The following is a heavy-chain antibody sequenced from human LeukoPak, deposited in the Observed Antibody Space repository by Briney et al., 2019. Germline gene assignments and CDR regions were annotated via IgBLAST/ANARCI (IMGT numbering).Heavy chain of an antibody. D-gene: IGHD2/OR15-2a*01. Sequence: SETLSLTCTVSGGSISTSSYYWGWIRQPPGKGLQWIGSIYYNGSTYYNPSLKSRVIISVDTSKNQFSLKLNSVTAADTALYYCARDRTTLAFDIWGQGTMVTVPS. CDR1: GGSISTSSYY. CDR3: ARDRTTLAFDI. J-gene: IGHJ3*02. CDR2: IYYNGST. V-gene: IGHV4-39*02.